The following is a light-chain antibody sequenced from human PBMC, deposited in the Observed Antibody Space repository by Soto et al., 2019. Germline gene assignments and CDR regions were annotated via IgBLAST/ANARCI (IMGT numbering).Light chain of an antibody. CDR1: LTIRTW. V-gene: IGKV1-5*01. CDR2: GAT. CDR3: QQYNSYSRT. J-gene: IGKJ1*01. Sequence: IQMTQSPSTLSASVGDRVTITCRASLTIRTWLAWFQQKPGKAPQLLIYGATNLESGVPSRFSGSGSGTEFTLTIDSLQPDDFATYFCQQYNSYSRTFGQGTKVEMK.